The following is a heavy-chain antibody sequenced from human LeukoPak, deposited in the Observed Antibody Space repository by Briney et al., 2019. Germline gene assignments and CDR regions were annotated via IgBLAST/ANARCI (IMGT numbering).Heavy chain of an antibody. V-gene: IGHV3-30*02. D-gene: IGHD2-2*01. Sequence: GGSLRLSCVASGFTFTDYGIHWVRQAPGKGLEWVSFIHYDGSNEYYADSVKGRFTVSRDSSKSTVFLQMSSLRPDDTAVYFCARDLNQLPFDYWGQGTLVTVSS. CDR2: IHYDGSNE. J-gene: IGHJ4*02. CDR3: ARDLNQLPFDY. CDR1: GFTFTDYG.